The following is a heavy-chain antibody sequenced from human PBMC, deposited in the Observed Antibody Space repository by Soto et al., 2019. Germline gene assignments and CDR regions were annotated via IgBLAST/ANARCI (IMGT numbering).Heavy chain of an antibody. J-gene: IGHJ4*02. Sequence: PGGSLRLSCAASGFTFINYAVTWVRQAPWKGLEWVSTISGSGGSTYYADSVKGRFTISRDNSKNTLYLQMNSLRAEDTAVYYCAKDQGSSWYEIDYWGQGTLVTVSS. D-gene: IGHD6-13*01. CDR2: ISGSGGST. CDR3: AKDQGSSWYEIDY. V-gene: IGHV3-23*01. CDR1: GFTFINYA.